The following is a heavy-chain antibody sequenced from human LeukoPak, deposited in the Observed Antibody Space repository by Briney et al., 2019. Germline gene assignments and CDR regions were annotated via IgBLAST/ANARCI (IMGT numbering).Heavy chain of an antibody. CDR3: ARTIAAAGTLGLDY. V-gene: IGHV1-69*05. J-gene: IGHJ4*02. D-gene: IGHD6-13*01. CDR1: GGTFSSYA. Sequence: VASVKVSCKASGGTFSSYAISWVRQAPGQGLEWMGGIIPIFGTANYAQKFQGRVTITTDESTSTAYMELSSLRSEDTAVYYCARTIAAAGTLGLDYWGQGTLVTVSS. CDR2: IIPIFGTA.